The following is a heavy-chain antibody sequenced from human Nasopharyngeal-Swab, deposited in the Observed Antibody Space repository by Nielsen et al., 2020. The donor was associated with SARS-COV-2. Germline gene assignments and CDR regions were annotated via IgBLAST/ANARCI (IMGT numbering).Heavy chain of an antibody. Sequence: SVKVSCKASGGTFSSYAISWVRQAPGQGLEWMGGIIPIFGTANYAQKFQGRVTITADESTSTAYMELSSLRSEDTAVYYCARGVLRFLERLSPSEGLDYWGQGTLVTVSS. D-gene: IGHD3-3*01. J-gene: IGHJ4*02. CDR2: IIPIFGTA. CDR3: ARGVLRFLERLSPSEGLDY. V-gene: IGHV1-69*13. CDR1: GGTFSSYA.